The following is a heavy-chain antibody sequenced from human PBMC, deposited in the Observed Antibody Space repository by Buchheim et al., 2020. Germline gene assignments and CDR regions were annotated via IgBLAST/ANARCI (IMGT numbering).Heavy chain of an antibody. V-gene: IGHV3-30-3*01. J-gene: IGHJ5*02. Sequence: QVQLVESGGGVVQPGRSLRLSCAASGFTFSSYAMHWVRQAPGKGLEWVAVISYDGSNKYYADSVKGRFTISRDNSKNTLYLQMNSLRAEDTAVYYCARDSDSSSWYSFVGGWFDPWGQGTL. CDR1: GFTFSSYA. D-gene: IGHD6-13*01. CDR2: ISYDGSNK. CDR3: ARDSDSSSWYSFVGGWFDP.